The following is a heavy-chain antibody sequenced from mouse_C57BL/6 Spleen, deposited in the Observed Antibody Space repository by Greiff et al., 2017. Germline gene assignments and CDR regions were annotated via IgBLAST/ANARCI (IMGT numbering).Heavy chain of an antibody. V-gene: IGHV3-6*01. J-gene: IGHJ4*01. CDR1: GYSITSGYY. Sequence: VQLKESGPGLVKPSPSLSLTCSVTGYSITSGYYWNWIRQFPGNKLEWMGYISYYGSNNYNPSLKNRIPLTRDTSKNQFFLKLNFVTTEDTATYYCARDDYEEAMDYWGQGTSVTVSS. CDR3: ARDDYEEAMDY. D-gene: IGHD2-4*01. CDR2: ISYYGSN.